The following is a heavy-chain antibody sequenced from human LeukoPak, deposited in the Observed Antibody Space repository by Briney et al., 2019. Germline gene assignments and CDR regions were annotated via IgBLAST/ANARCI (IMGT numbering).Heavy chain of an antibody. V-gene: IGHV4-59*08. D-gene: IGHD2-15*01. CDR1: GGSISSYY. CDR2: IYYSGST. J-gene: IGHJ4*02. Sequence: SETLSLTCTVSGGSISSYYWSWIRQPPGKGLEWIGYIYYSGSTNYNPSLKSRVTISVDTSKNQFSLKLSSVTAADTAVHYCARHGCSGGSCFVYWGQGTLVTVSS. CDR3: ARHGCSGGSCFVY.